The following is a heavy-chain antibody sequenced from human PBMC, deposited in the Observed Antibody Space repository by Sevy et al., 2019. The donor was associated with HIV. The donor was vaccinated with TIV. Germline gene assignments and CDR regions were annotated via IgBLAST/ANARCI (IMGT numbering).Heavy chain of an antibody. V-gene: IGHV1-18*01. J-gene: IGHJ6*02. CDR1: GYTFISYG. CDR3: ARGGAKDDYGGYRYQYYGLDV. CDR2: ISAYNGNI. D-gene: IGHD4-17*01. Sequence: ASVKVSCKASGYTFISYGISWVRQAPGQGLEWMGWISAYNGNINFAQKFQGRVTMTTDTSASTVHMELRSLRFDDTAVYYCARGGAKDDYGGYRYQYYGLDVWGQGTTVTVSS.